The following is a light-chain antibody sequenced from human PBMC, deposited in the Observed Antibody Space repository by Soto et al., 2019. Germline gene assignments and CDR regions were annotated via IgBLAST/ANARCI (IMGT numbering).Light chain of an antibody. J-gene: IGKJ1*01. CDR1: QSISTH. CDR3: QQSHSAPWT. CDR2: AAS. Sequence: DIQMTQSPSSLSASVGDRVTITCRASQSISTHLSWYQQKPGKAPRLLIYAASSLQSWVPSRFSGSGSGTDLTLTINSLIPEDFATYYCQQSHSAPWTFGQGTKVDIK. V-gene: IGKV1-39*01.